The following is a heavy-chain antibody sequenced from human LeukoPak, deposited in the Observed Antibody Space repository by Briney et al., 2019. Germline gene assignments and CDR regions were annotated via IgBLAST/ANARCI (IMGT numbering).Heavy chain of an antibody. Sequence: PSETLSLTCTVSGGSISSSSYYWGWIRQPPGKGLEWIGSIYYSGSTYYNPSLKSRVTISVDTSKNQFSLKLSSVTAADTAVYYCARREEYSRRDYWGQGTLVTVSS. CDR1: GGSISSSSYY. V-gene: IGHV4-39*01. D-gene: IGHD6-6*01. CDR3: ARREEYSRRDY. J-gene: IGHJ4*02. CDR2: IYYSGST.